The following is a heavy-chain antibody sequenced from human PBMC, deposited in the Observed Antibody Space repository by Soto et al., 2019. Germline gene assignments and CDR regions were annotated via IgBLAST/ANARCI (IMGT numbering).Heavy chain of an antibody. CDR2: ISSTSSTI. D-gene: IGHD3-10*01. V-gene: IGHV3-48*01. J-gene: IGHJ5*02. Sequence: EVQLVESGGGLVQPGGSLRLSCAASGFTFSSYSMNWVRQAPGKGLEWVSYISSTSSTIYSTDSVKGRFTISRDNARKSLYLQMNSLRAEDTAVYYCARGSGSYYPHWFDPWGQGTLVTVSS. CDR3: ARGSGSYYPHWFDP. CDR1: GFTFSSYS.